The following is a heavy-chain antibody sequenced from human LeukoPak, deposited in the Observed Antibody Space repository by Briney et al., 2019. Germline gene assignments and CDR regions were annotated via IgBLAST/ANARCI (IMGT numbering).Heavy chain of an antibody. D-gene: IGHD2-2*01. J-gene: IGHJ4*02. CDR2: IYYSGST. CDR3: ARLSKDTVVLPAAMAHYFDY. Sequence: SETLSLTCTVSGGSISGYYWSRIRQPPGKGLQFIGYIYYSGSTNYNPSLESRVTISVDTSKNQFSLKLRSVTAADTAVYYCARLSKDTVVLPAAMAHYFDYWGQGTLVTVSS. CDR1: GGSISGYY. V-gene: IGHV4-59*08.